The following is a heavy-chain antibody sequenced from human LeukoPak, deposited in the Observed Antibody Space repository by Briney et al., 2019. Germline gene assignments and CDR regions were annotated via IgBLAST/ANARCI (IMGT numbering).Heavy chain of an antibody. Sequence: SETLSLTCTVAGSSISSYYWSWIRQPPGKGLEWIGYIYYSGSTNYNPSLKSRVTISVDTSKNQFSLKLSSVTAADTAVYYCARGGIAAWFDPWGQGTLVTVSS. V-gene: IGHV4-59*01. D-gene: IGHD6-13*01. CDR2: IYYSGST. CDR3: ARGGIAAWFDP. CDR1: GSSISSYY. J-gene: IGHJ5*02.